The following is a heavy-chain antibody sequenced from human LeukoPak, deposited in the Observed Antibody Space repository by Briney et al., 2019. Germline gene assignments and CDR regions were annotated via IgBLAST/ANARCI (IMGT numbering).Heavy chain of an antibody. CDR3: ARASEYYYGSGSEYYFDY. D-gene: IGHD3-10*01. Sequence: SETLSLTCTVSGGSISSYYWSWIRQPAGKGLERMGRIYTSGSTNYNPSLKSRVTMSVDTSKNQFSLKLSSVTAADTAVYYCARASEYYYGSGSEYYFDYCGQGTLVTVSS. J-gene: IGHJ4*02. CDR2: IYTSGST. CDR1: GGSISSYY. V-gene: IGHV4-4*07.